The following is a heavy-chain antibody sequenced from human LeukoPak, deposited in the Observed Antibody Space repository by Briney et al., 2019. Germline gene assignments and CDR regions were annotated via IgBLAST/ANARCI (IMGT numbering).Heavy chain of an antibody. CDR3: ARQLRSGSYYRVRSFDY. CDR1: GGSFSGYY. V-gene: IGHV4-34*01. CDR2: INHSGST. D-gene: IGHD1-26*01. Sequence: SETLSLTCAVYGGSFSGYYWSWIRQPPGKGLNWIGEINHSGSTNYNPSLKSRVTISVDTSKNQFSLKLSSVTAADTAVYYCARQLRSGSYYRVRSFDYWGQGTLVTVSS. J-gene: IGHJ4*02.